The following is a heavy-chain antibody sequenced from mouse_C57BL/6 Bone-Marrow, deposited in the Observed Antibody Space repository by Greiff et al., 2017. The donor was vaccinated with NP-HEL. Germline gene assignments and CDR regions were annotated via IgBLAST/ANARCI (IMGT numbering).Heavy chain of an antibody. Sequence: VQGVESGAELARPGASVKLSCKASGYTFTSYGISWVKQRTGQGLEWIGEIYPRSGNTYYNEKFKGKATLTADKSSSTAYMELRSLTSEDSAVYFCARRNPAWFAYWGQGTLVTVSA. J-gene: IGHJ3*01. CDR2: IYPRSGNT. CDR1: GYTFTSYG. CDR3: ARRNPAWFAY. V-gene: IGHV1-81*01.